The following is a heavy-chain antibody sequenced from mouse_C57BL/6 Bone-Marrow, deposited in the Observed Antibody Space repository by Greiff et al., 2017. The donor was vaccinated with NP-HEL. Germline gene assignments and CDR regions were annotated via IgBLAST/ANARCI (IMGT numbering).Heavy chain of an antibody. Sequence: VQLQQPGAELVKPGASVKMSCKASGYTFTSYWITWVKQRPGQGLEWIGDIYPGSGSTNYNEKFKSKATLTVDTSSSTAYMQLSSLTSEDSAVYYCARYYGSSLTLYAMDYWGQGTSVTVSS. CDR1: GYTFTSYW. V-gene: IGHV1-55*01. CDR3: ARYYGSSLTLYAMDY. CDR2: IYPGSGST. J-gene: IGHJ4*01. D-gene: IGHD1-1*01.